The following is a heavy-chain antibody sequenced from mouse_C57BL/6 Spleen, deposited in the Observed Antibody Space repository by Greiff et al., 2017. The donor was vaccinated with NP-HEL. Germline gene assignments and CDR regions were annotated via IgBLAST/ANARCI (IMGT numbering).Heavy chain of an antibody. CDR3: ARDYSGNAMDY. Sequence: QVQLQQSGADLASPVASVKMSCKASGYPFPSYPMPWVNQRPGRGREWIGSINPTGGYTKYNQKFKDKATLTADKSSSTAYMQLSSLTSEDSAVYYCARDYSGNAMDYWGQGTSVTVSS. V-gene: IGHV1-4*01. D-gene: IGHD2-13*01. CDR2: INPTGGYT. J-gene: IGHJ4*01. CDR1: GYPFPSYP.